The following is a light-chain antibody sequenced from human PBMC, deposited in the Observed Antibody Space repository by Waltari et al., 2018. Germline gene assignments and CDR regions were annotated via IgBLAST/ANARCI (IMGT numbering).Light chain of an antibody. V-gene: IGLV4-69*01. CDR3: QTGGHGTWV. Sequence: QLVLTQSPSASASLGASVKLTCTLSSGHSSNVIAWLQQQPEKGPRYLMMVNSDGSHSKGDEIPDRFSGSSSGTERYLTISSLQSEDEADYYCQTGGHGTWVFGGGTKLTVL. J-gene: IGLJ3*02. CDR1: SGHSSNV. CDR2: VNSDGSH.